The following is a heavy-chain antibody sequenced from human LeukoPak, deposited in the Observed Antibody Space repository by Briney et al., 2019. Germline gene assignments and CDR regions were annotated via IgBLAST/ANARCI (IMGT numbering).Heavy chain of an antibody. CDR3: AKDVVGATTDNWFDP. J-gene: IGHJ5*02. CDR2: ISGSGGST. D-gene: IGHD1-26*01. V-gene: IGHV3-23*01. Sequence: PGGSLSLSCAASGFTFSSYAMSWVRQAPGKGLEWVSAISGSGGSTYYADSVKGRFTISRDNSKNTLYLQMNSLRAEDTAVYYCAKDVVGATTDNWFDPWGQGTLVTVSS. CDR1: GFTFSSYA.